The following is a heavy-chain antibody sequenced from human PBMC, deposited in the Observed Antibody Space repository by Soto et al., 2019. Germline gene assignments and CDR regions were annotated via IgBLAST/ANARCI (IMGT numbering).Heavy chain of an antibody. CDR2: INSDGSST. V-gene: IGHV3-74*01. J-gene: IGHJ4*02. D-gene: IGHD1-7*01. CDR1: GFTFNSYW. Sequence: PGGSLRLSCAASGFTFNSYWMHWVRQAPGRGLVWVSLINSDGSSTNYADSVKGRFTISRDNAKNTLYLQMNSLRAEDTAVYYCARDWNSGYSSDYWGQGPLVTVSS. CDR3: ARDWNSGYSSDY.